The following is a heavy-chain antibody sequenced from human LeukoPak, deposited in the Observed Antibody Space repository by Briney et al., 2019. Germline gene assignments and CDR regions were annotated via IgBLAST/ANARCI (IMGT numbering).Heavy chain of an antibody. D-gene: IGHD1-14*01. V-gene: IGHV1-2*02. CDR3: ARSEMADY. CDR1: GYSFTGYS. J-gene: IGHJ4*02. CDR2: INPNSGGT. Sequence: ASVKVSCKASGYSFTGYSMHWVRQAPGQGLEWMGWINPNSGGTKFAQKFQGRVTMTRDTSISTAYMELSRLRSDDTALYYCARSEMADYWGQGTLVTVSS.